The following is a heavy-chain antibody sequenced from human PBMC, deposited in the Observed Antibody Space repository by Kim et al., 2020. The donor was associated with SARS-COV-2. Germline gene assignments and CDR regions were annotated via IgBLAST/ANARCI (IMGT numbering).Heavy chain of an antibody. CDR2: ISSRGSTI. V-gene: IGHV3-11*01. D-gene: IGHD5-12*01. CDR1: GFTFSDYY. Sequence: GGSLRLSCAASGFTFSDYYMSWVRQAPGKGLEWVSYISSRGSTIYYADSVKGRFTISRDNAKNSLYLQMNSLRAEDTAVYYCARDHGAKYSGNDYRTYYYYGMDVWGQGTTVTVSS. CDR3: ARDHGAKYSGNDYRTYYYYGMDV. J-gene: IGHJ6*02.